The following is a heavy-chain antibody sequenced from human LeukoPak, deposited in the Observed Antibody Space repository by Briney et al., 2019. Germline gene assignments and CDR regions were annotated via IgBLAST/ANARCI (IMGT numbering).Heavy chain of an antibody. J-gene: IGHJ6*03. CDR3: ARRVYVATEIYYYYYYMDV. V-gene: IGHV4-4*09. Sequence: PSEILSLTCTVSGGSISSYYWSWIRQPPGKGLEWSGYIYTSGSTNYNPSLKSRVTISVDTSKNQFSLKLSSVTAADTAVYYCARRVYVATEIYYYYYYMDVWGKGTTVTVSS. CDR1: GGSISSYY. CDR2: IYTSGST. D-gene: IGHD5-12*01.